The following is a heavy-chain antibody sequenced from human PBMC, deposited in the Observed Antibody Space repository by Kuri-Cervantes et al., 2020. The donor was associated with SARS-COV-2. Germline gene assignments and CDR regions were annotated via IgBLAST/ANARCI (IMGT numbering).Heavy chain of an antibody. Sequence: GSLRLSCVVSGGAINTYNWWTWVRQPPGKGLQWIGETFHDGSTKFNPSLYLRGRVTMSLDKSKNQFSLNLTSVTAADTAVYYCARESTYTFDIWGQGTLVTVSS. V-gene: IGHV4-4*02. CDR3: ARESTYTFDI. CDR2: TFHDGST. J-gene: IGHJ3*02. CDR1: GGAINTYNW. D-gene: IGHD2-2*02.